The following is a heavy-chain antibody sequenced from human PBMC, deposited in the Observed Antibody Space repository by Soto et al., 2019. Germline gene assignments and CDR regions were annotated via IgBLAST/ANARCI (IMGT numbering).Heavy chain of an antibody. CDR1: GYSFTSYW. CDR2: IDPSDSYT. Sequence: GESLKISCKGSGYSFTSYWISWVRQMPGKGLEWMGRIDPSDSYTNYSPSSQGHVTTSADKSISTAYLQWSSLKASDTAMYYCARLSNLYGDFLDAFDIWGQGTMVTVSS. D-gene: IGHD4-17*01. CDR3: ARLSNLYGDFLDAFDI. V-gene: IGHV5-10-1*01. J-gene: IGHJ3*02.